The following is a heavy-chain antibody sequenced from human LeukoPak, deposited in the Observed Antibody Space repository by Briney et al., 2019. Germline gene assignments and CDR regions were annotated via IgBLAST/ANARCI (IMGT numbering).Heavy chain of an antibody. V-gene: IGHV4-34*01. J-gene: IGHJ6*02. CDR1: GGSFSGYY. Sequence: SETLSLTCAVYGGSFSGYYWSWIRQPPGKGLEWIGEINHSVSTNYNPSLKSRVTISVDTSKNQFSLKLSSVTAADTAVYYCSGYDCSGGSCYRYYYYGMDVWGQGTTVTVSS. D-gene: IGHD2-15*01. CDR2: INHSVST. CDR3: SGYDCSGGSCYRYYYYGMDV.